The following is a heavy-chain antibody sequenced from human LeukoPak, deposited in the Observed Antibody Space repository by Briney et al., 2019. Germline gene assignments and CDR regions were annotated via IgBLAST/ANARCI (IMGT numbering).Heavy chain of an antibody. V-gene: IGHV3-7*03. CDR1: GFTYSRYW. D-gene: IGHD6-13*01. CDR2: IKQGGSEK. Sequence: GGPLRLSCAASGFTYSRYWMSWLRQAPGKALEGVANIKQGGSEKYYVDSVKGRFTISRDNAKNSLYLQMNSLRAEDTAVYYCARTPIAAAGKGIWYFDYWGQGTLVTVSS. CDR3: ARTPIAAAGKGIWYFDY. J-gene: IGHJ4*02.